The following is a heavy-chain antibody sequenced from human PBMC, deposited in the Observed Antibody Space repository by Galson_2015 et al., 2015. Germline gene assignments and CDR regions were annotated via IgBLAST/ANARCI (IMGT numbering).Heavy chain of an antibody. CDR3: ARVVVVAATLSFDI. V-gene: IGHV1-8*01. Sequence: SVKVSCKASGYTFTSYDINWVRQAPGQGLEWMGWMNPNSGNTGYAQKFQGRVTMTRNTSISTAYMELSSLRSEDTAVYYCARVVVVAATLSFDIWGQGTMVTVSS. D-gene: IGHD2-15*01. J-gene: IGHJ3*02. CDR1: GYTFTSYD. CDR2: MNPNSGNT.